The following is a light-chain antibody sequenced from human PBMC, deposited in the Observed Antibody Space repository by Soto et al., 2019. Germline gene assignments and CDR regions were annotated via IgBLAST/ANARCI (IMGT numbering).Light chain of an antibody. V-gene: IGLV2-14*03. CDR1: SSDVSSYNY. CDR3: SSFTTSSTYV. Sequence: QSALTQPASVSGSPGQSITISCTGTSSDVSSYNYVSWYQQHPGKAPKLIIYDVSDRPSGVSNRFSGSKSGNTASLTISGLQVEDGADYYCSSFTTSSTYVFGTGTKVTVL. J-gene: IGLJ1*01. CDR2: DVS.